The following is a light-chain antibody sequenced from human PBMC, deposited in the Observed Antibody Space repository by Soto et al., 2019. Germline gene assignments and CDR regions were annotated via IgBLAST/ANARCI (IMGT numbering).Light chain of an antibody. CDR1: QSVSSN. V-gene: IGKV3-15*01. J-gene: IGKJ1*01. CDR2: GAS. CDR3: QQYNNWPRT. Sequence: EIVLTQSPATLSVAPGERATLACRASQSVSSNLAWYQQKPGQAPRLLIYGASTRATGIPARFSGSGSGTEFTVPISRLQSEDFAVYYCQQYNNWPRTFGQGTKVDIK.